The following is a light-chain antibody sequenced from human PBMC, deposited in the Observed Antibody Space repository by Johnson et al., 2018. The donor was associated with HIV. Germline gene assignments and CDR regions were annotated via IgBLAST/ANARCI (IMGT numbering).Light chain of an antibody. CDR3: GTWDTRLSAGHV. V-gene: IGLV1-51*01. CDR1: YSNIGNNY. CDR2: DND. J-gene: IGLJ1*01. Sequence: QSVLTQAPSVSAAPGQKVTISCSGSYSNIGNNYVSWYQQVPGTAPKLLIYDNDKRSSGIPDRISGSKSGTSATLGITGLHTGDEADYDCGTWDTRLSAGHVFGTGTKVTVL.